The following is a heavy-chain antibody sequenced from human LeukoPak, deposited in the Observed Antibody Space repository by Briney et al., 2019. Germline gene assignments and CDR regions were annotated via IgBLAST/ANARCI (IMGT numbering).Heavy chain of an antibody. CDR3: AKGRVGPYPGTYY. Sequence: GGSLRLACAASGFTFSSYSMNWVGQAPGKGLEWVSSISSSSSYIHYADSVKGRFTISRDNSKNTLYLQMNSLRDGDTAVYYCAKGRVGPYPGTYYWGQGTQVTVSS. V-gene: IGHV3-21*01. CDR2: ISSSSSYI. J-gene: IGHJ4*02. CDR1: GFTFSSYS. D-gene: IGHD1-26*01.